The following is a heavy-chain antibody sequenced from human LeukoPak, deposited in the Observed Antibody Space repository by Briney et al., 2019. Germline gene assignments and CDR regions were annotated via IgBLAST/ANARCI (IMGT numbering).Heavy chain of an antibody. J-gene: IGHJ4*02. V-gene: IGHV3-53*01. CDR3: AREPNSGSYFDY. CDR2: IYSGGST. D-gene: IGHD1-26*01. CDR1: GFTVSSNY. Sequence: GRSLRLSCAASGFTVSSNYMSWVRQAPGKGLEWVSVIYSGGSTYYADSVKGRFTISRDNSKNTLYLQMNSLRAEDTAVYYCAREPNSGSYFDYWGQGTLVTVSS.